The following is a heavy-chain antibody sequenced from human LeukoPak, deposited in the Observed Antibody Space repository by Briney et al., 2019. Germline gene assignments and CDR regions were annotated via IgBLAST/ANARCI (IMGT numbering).Heavy chain of an antibody. CDR2: IIPIFGTA. CDR1: GGTFSSYA. V-gene: IGHV1-69*05. J-gene: IGHJ6*02. D-gene: IGHD3-10*01. CDR3: ARGRFLLLWFGESGDGMDV. Sequence: ASVKISCKASGGTFSSYAISWVRQAPGQGLEWMGGIIPIFGTANYAQKFQGRVTITTDESTSTAYMELSSLRSEDTAVYYCARGRFLLLWFGESGDGMDVWGQGTTVTVSS.